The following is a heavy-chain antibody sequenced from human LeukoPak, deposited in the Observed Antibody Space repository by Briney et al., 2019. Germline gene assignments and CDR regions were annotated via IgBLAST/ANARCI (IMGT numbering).Heavy chain of an antibody. CDR3: ARALYSSSSGGDY. J-gene: IGHJ4*02. CDR2: INPSGGST. CDR1: GYTFTSYY. Sequence: ASVKVSCKASGYTFTSYYMHWLRLAPGPALEWLGVINPSGGSTSYAQKFQARVTMTRDTSTSTVYMELSSLRSEDTAVYYCARALYSSSSGGDYWGQGTLVTVSS. V-gene: IGHV1-46*01. D-gene: IGHD6-6*01.